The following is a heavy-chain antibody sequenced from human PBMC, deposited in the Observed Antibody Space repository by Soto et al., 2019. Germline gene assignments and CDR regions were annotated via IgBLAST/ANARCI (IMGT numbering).Heavy chain of an antibody. J-gene: IGHJ6*03. CDR3: ARAGIYCTNGVCPELDPNYYYYYYMDV. CDR2: ISSSSSYI. Sequence: EVQLVESGGGLVKPGGSLRLSCAASGFTFSSYSMYWVRQAPGKGLEWVSSISSSSSYIYYADSVKGRFTISRDNAKNSLYLQMNSLRAEDTAVYYCARAGIYCTNGVCPELDPNYYYYYYMDVWGKGTTVTVSS. D-gene: IGHD2-8*01. CDR1: GFTFSSYS. V-gene: IGHV3-21*01.